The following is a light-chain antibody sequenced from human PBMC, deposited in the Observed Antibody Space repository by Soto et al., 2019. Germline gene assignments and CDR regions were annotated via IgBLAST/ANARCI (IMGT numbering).Light chain of an antibody. V-gene: IGKV3-20*01. CDR2: DAS. J-gene: IGKJ1*01. Sequence: EIVLTQSPGTLSLSPGERATLSCRASQSVRNNFLAWYQQKPGQAPSLLIYDASSRATGIPDNFSGSGSGTDFTLTISRLEPEDFAMYYCQQYCVSRTFGQGTRVEIK. CDR1: QSVRNNF. CDR3: QQYCVSRT.